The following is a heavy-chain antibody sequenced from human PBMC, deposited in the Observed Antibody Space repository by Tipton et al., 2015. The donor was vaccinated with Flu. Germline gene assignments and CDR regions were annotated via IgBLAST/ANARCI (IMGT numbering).Heavy chain of an antibody. CDR1: GFTFSSYW. CDR3: ARERGYYGSGNHQDNWFDP. Sequence: SLRLSCAASGFTFSSYWMSWVRQAPGKGLEWVANIKQGGNDKYYVDSVKGRFTVSRDNAKNSLYLQMNSLRVEDTAVYYCARERGYYGSGNHQDNWFDPWGQGTLVTVSS. J-gene: IGHJ5*02. V-gene: IGHV3-7*01. D-gene: IGHD3-10*01. CDR2: IKQGGNDK.